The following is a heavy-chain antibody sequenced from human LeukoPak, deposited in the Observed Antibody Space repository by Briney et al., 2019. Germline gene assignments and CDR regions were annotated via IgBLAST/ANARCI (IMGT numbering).Heavy chain of an antibody. CDR1: GFTFSSYV. J-gene: IGHJ4*02. CDR3: AKVGGQQQLVDY. Sequence: GGSLRLSCATSGFTFSSYVMSWVRQAPGRGLEWVSLIRGSDDSTYYADSVKGRFTISRDDSRNTLNLQMNSLRADDTAVYYCAKVGGQQQLVDYWGQGTLVTVSS. CDR2: IRGSDDST. V-gene: IGHV3-23*01. D-gene: IGHD6-13*01.